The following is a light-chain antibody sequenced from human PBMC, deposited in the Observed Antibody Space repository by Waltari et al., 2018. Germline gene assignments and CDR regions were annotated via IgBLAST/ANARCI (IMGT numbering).Light chain of an antibody. V-gene: IGKV3-11*01. J-gene: IGKJ4*01. CDR2: DAS. CDR1: HNISRY. CDR3: QQRSSWLPLT. Sequence: EVVLTQSPATLSLSPGERATLSCRASHNISRYLGWYQQKHGQPPRLLIYDASNRATGVPDRVTGSGSGTDFTLTISSLEPEDLAVYYCQQRSSWLPLTFGGGTKVEIK.